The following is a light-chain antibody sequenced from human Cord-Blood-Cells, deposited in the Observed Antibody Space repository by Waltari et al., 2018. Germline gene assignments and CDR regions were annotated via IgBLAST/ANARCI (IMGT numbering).Light chain of an antibody. CDR3: SSYTSSSTLYVV. Sequence: QSALTQPASVSGSPGQSITISCTGTSSDVGGYNYVSWYQQHPGKAPKLMIYEVSNRHSGVSNRYSGSKSGNTAALTISGLQAEDEADYYCSSYTSSSTLYVVFGGGTKLTVL. V-gene: IGLV2-14*01. J-gene: IGLJ2*01. CDR1: SSDVGGYNY. CDR2: EVS.